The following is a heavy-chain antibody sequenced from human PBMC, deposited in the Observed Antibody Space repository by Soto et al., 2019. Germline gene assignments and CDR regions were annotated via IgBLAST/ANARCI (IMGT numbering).Heavy chain of an antibody. CDR2: IYPGDSDT. Sequence: PGESLKISCKGSGYSFTSYWIGWVRQMPGKGLEWMGIIYPGDSDTRYSPSFQGQVTISADKSISTAYLQWSSLKAPDTAMYYCARQFRGILWFGELAHGMDVWGQGTTVTVSS. J-gene: IGHJ6*02. CDR1: GYSFTSYW. CDR3: ARQFRGILWFGELAHGMDV. D-gene: IGHD3-10*01. V-gene: IGHV5-51*01.